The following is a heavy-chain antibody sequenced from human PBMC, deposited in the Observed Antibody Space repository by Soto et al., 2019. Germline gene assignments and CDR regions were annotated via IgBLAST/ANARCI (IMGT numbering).Heavy chain of an antibody. Sequence: AVKVSCKASGGTFSSYAISWVRQAPGQGLEWMGGIIPIFGTTNYAEKFRGRVSITADESTNTAYVELSSLRSEDTAVYYCAGSFKYGSGSFDAFDISGQGTMVTVSS. CDR2: IIPIFGTT. CDR1: GGTFSSYA. J-gene: IGHJ3*02. V-gene: IGHV1-69*13. D-gene: IGHD3-10*01. CDR3: AGSFKYGSGSFDAFDI.